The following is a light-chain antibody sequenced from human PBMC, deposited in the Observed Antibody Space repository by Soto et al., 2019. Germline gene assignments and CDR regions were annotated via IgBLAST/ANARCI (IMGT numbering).Light chain of an antibody. CDR1: QSSSSW. Sequence: DIQMTQSPSTLSASVGDRVTITCRASQSSSSWLAWYQQKPGKAPKLLIYDASSLESGVPSRFSGSGSGTVFTLTSSSLKTEDFSTYNGQNYNTCNSFGQGTKQE. J-gene: IGKJ2*03. CDR2: DAS. CDR3: QNYNTCNS. V-gene: IGKV1-5*01.